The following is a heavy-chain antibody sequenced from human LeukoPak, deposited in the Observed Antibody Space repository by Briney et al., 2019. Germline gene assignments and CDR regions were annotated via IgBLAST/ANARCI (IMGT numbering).Heavy chain of an antibody. CDR1: GYTFTSYG. CDR3: ASASSSWYFPRYFQH. CDR2: ISAYNVNT. J-gene: IGHJ1*01. D-gene: IGHD6-13*01. V-gene: IGHV1-18*01. Sequence: AAVKVSCKASGYTFTSYGISWVRQAPGQGLELMGWISAYNVNTNYAQTLQGRVTMTTDTSTSTDYMELRSLSSDDTAVYYCASASSSWYFPRYFQHWGQGTLVTVSS.